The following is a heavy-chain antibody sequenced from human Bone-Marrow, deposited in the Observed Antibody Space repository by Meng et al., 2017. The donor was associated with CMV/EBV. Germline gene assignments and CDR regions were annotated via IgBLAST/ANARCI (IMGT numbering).Heavy chain of an antibody. J-gene: IGHJ4*02. V-gene: IGHV1-2*02. D-gene: IGHD1-26*01. CDR2: INPNSGGT. Sequence: ASVKVSCKASGYTFTGYYMHWVRQAPGQGLEWMGWINPNSGGTNYAQKFQNRVTLTRDTSISTAYMEVASLTSDDTAVYYCARSLAGATSQYFHYWGEGTLVTVSS. CDR3: ARSLAGATSQYFHY. CDR1: GYTFTGYY.